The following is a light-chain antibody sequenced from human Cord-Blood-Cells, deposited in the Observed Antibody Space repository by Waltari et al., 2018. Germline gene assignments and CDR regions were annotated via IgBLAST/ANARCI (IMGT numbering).Light chain of an antibody. CDR2: DVS. Sequence: QSALTQPASVSGSPGQSITISCTGTSSDVGCSNYVSWYQQHPGKAPKLMIYDVSNRPSGVSNRFSGSKSGNTASLTISGLQAEDEADYYCSSYTSSSTLYVFGTGTKVTVL. CDR3: SSYTSSSTLYV. CDR1: SSDVGCSNY. J-gene: IGLJ1*01. V-gene: IGLV2-14*03.